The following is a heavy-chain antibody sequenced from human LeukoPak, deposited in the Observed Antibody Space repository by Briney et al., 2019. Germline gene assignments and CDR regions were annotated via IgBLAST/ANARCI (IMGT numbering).Heavy chain of an antibody. CDR1: GFIISSYS. D-gene: IGHD3-10*01. Sequence: GGSLRLSCAASGFIISSYSMNWVRQAPGKGLEWVSYISSSSSTIYYADSVKGRFTISRDNAKNSLYLQMNSLRAEDTAVYYCATGGPIYYLFQHWGQGTLVTVSS. V-gene: IGHV3-48*04. CDR3: ATGGPIYYLFQH. J-gene: IGHJ1*01. CDR2: ISSSSSTI.